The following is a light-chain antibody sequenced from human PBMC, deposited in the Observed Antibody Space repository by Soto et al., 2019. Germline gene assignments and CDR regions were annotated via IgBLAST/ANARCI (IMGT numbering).Light chain of an antibody. Sequence: EIVLTQSPGTLSLSPGERATLSCRASQSVSSNYLAWYQQKPGQAPRLLIYGASSRATGIPDRFSGSGSGTEFTLTISNLQSEDFAVYYCQQYNNWPLTFGQGTKVDIK. CDR3: QQYNNWPLT. CDR1: QSVSSNY. CDR2: GAS. J-gene: IGKJ1*01. V-gene: IGKV3-20*01.